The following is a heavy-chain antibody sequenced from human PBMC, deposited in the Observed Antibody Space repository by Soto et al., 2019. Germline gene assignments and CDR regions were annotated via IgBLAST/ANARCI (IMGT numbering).Heavy chain of an antibody. CDR3: AKNRGSGSPYYYNMEV. V-gene: IGHV3-23*01. J-gene: IGHJ6*02. Sequence: GGSLRLSCAASGFTFRTYAVSWVRQAPGKGLEWVSVISGSTGKTYYADSVKGRFTISRDNSKNTLSLQMNSLRGEDTAVYFCAKNRGSGSPYYYNMEVWGQGTMVTVSS. CDR2: ISGSTGKT. D-gene: IGHD3-10*01. CDR1: GFTFRTYA.